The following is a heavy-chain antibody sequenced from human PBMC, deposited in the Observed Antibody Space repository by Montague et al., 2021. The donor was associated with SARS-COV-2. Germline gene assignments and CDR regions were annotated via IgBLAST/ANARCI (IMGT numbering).Heavy chain of an antibody. D-gene: IGHD3-22*01. CDR3: ARDTSGYYRGVNAFDI. CDR2: IWYFGTYK. CDR1: GFTFSDYG. V-gene: IGHV3-33*01. Sequence: SLRLSCAAPGFTFSDYGMHWVRQAPGKGLEWVAVIWYFGTYKEYVDSVKGRFTVSRDNSSSTLYLQMNDLRAEDTALYYCARDTSGYYRGVNAFDIWGQGTMVSVSS. J-gene: IGHJ3*02.